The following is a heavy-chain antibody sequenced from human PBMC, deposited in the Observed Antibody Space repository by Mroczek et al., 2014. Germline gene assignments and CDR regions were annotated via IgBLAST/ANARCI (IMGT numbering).Heavy chain of an antibody. CDR2: ISSSSSYI. V-gene: IGHV3-21*01. CDR3: ARHYDFWSGYTTRHYYYYGMDV. J-gene: IGHJ6*02. Sequence: EVQLVETGGGLVKPGGSLRLSCAASGFTFSSYSMNWVRQAPGKGLEWVSSISSSSSYIYYADSVKGRFTISRDNAKNSLYLQMNSLRAEDTAVYYCARHYDFWSGYTTRHYYYYGMDVWGQGTTVTVSS. D-gene: IGHD3-3*01. CDR1: GFTFSSYS.